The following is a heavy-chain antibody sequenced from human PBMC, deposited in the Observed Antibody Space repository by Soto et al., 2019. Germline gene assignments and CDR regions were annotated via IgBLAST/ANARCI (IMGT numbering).Heavy chain of an antibody. Sequence: QVQLQESGPGLVKPSQTLCLICAVSGGSISSGGYYWTWIRQHPGKGLEWIGYIYYSGITYYNPSLKSRVTISVDTSKYQFSLKLSSVTAPDTAVYYCARETLDWGQGTLVTVSS. V-gene: IGHV4-31*11. CDR1: GGSISSGGYY. J-gene: IGHJ4*02. CDR3: ARETLD. CDR2: IYYSGIT.